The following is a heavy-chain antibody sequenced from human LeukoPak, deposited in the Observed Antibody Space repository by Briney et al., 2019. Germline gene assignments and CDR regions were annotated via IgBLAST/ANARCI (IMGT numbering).Heavy chain of an antibody. Sequence: ASVKVSCKASGYTFTDYDMHWVRQAPGQGLEWMGWISPHNGDTNYAQNLQDRVTMTMDTSTRTAYMELSRLRSDDTAVYYCASSAVFGSGDWTSGMNVWGKGTTV. V-gene: IGHV1-2*02. CDR3: ASSAVFGSGDWTSGMNV. D-gene: IGHD3-3*01. CDR2: ISPHNGDT. J-gene: IGHJ6*04. CDR1: GYTFTDYD.